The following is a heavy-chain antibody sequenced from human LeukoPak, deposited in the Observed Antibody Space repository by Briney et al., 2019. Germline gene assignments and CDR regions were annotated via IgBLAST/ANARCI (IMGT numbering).Heavy chain of an antibody. CDR2: IYSGGST. D-gene: IGHD3-10*02. Sequence: GGSLRLSCAASGFTVSSNYMSWVRQAPGKGLEWVSVIYSGGSTYYADSVKGRFTISRDNSKNTLYLQMNSLRAEDTAVYYCARAPLFGELSYGMDVWGQGTTVTVSS. CDR3: ARAPLFGELSYGMDV. V-gene: IGHV3-66*01. J-gene: IGHJ6*02. CDR1: GFTVSSNY.